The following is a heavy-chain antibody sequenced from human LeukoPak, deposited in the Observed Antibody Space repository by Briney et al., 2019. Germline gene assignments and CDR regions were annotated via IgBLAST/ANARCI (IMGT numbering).Heavy chain of an antibody. CDR3: AREVPNYYDSSGDLDY. Sequence: GGSLRLSCAASGFTFSDYYMNWIRQAPGKGLEWVSYISSSGSTIYYADSVKGRFTISRDNAKNSLYLQMNSLRAEDTAVYYCAREVPNYYDSSGDLDYWGQGTLVTVPS. CDR1: GFTFSDYY. D-gene: IGHD3-22*01. CDR2: ISSSGSTI. J-gene: IGHJ4*02. V-gene: IGHV3-11*01.